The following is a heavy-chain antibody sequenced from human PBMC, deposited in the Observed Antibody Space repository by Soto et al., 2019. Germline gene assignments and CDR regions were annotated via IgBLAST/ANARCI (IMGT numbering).Heavy chain of an antibody. CDR3: ARASGYYDSSGYYYFDY. CDR2: IYYSGST. D-gene: IGHD3-22*01. CDR1: GGSISSYY. V-gene: IGHV4-59*01. J-gene: IGHJ4*02. Sequence: SETLSLTCTVSGGSISSYYWRWIRQPPGKGLEWIGDIYYSGSTNYNPSLKSRVTISVETSKNQVSLKLSSVTAADMAVYYCARASGYYDSSGYYYFDYWGQGTLVTVSS.